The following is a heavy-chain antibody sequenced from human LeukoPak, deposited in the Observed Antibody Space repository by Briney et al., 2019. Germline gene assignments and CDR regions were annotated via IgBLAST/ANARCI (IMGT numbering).Heavy chain of an antibody. D-gene: IGHD3-22*01. CDR2: VSSSSSDI. J-gene: IGHJ3*02. V-gene: IGHV3-21*01. CDR3: ARPPYDSTGYETPLAFDI. CDR1: GFTFSTYT. Sequence: PGGSLRLSCAASGFTFSTYTMNWVSQAPGKGLEWVSTVSSSSSDIYYGDSVKGRFTISRDNAKNSLYLQMNSLRGEGTAVYYFARPPYDSTGYETPLAFDIWGQGTMVTVSS.